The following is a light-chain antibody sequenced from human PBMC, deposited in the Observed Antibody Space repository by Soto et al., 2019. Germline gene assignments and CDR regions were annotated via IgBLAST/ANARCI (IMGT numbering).Light chain of an antibody. Sequence: QSALTQPASVSGSPGQSITISCTGTSSDVGAYSYVSWYQQHPGKAPKLMIYEVSNRPSGVSNRFSGSKSGNTASLTISGLQAEDEADYYCSSYTTINTWVFGAGTKLTVL. CDR1: SSDVGAYSY. J-gene: IGLJ3*02. V-gene: IGLV2-14*01. CDR2: EVS. CDR3: SSYTTINTWV.